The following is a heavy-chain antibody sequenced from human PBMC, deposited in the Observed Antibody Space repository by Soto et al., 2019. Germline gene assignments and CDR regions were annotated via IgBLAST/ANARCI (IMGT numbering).Heavy chain of an antibody. CDR2: ISAYNGNT. J-gene: IGHJ6*02. CDR1: GYTFTSYG. Sequence: QVQLVQSGAEVKKPGASVKVSCKASGYTFTSYGISWVRQAPGQGLEWMGWISAYNGNTNYAQKLQGRVTMTTDTSTSTAYMELRSLRSDDTAVYYCARDKRQRWVSYYYYYYGMDVWGQGTTVTVSS. D-gene: IGHD5-18*01. CDR3: ARDKRQRWVSYYYYYYGMDV. V-gene: IGHV1-18*01.